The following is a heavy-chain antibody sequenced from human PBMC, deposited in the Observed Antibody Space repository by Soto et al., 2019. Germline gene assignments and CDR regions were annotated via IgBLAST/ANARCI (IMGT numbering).Heavy chain of an antibody. CDR1: GGTFSSYA. D-gene: IGHD3-3*01. CDR3: ARDPRSGYYYYGMDV. Sequence: SVKVSCKASGGTFSSYAISWVRQAPGQGLEWMGGIIPIFGTANYAQKFQGRVTITADESTSTAYMELSSLRSEDTAVYYCARDPRSGYYYYGMDVWGQGTTVTVSS. J-gene: IGHJ6*02. V-gene: IGHV1-69*13. CDR2: IIPIFGTA.